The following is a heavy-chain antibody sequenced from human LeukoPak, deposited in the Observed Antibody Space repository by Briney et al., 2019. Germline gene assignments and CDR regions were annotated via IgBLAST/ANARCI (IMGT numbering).Heavy chain of an antibody. J-gene: IGHJ5*02. CDR3: AREDCSSTSCQGGWFDL. D-gene: IGHD2-2*01. Sequence: ASVKVSCKASGYTFTSYYMHWVRQAPGQGDERMGIINPSGSSTSFAQTFQVIVTMTRYTSTSTVYMELSSLRSEDTAVYYCAREDCSSTSCQGGWFDLWGQGTLVTVSS. CDR1: GYTFTSYY. V-gene: IGHV1-46*01. CDR2: INPSGSST.